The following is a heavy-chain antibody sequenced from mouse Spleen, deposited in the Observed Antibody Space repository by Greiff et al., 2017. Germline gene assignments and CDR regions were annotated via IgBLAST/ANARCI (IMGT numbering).Heavy chain of an antibody. CDR1: GYTFTSYW. D-gene: IGHD4-1*01. J-gene: IGHJ1*03. CDR2: TDPSDSYT. CDR3: ARLGRWYFDV. Sequence: QVQLQQPGAELVRPGTSVKLSCKASGYTFTSYWMHWVKQRPGQGLEWIGVTDPSDSYTNYNQKFKGKATLTVDTSSSTAYMQLSSLTSEDSAVYYCARLGRWYFDVWGTGTTVTVSS. V-gene: IGHV1-59*01.